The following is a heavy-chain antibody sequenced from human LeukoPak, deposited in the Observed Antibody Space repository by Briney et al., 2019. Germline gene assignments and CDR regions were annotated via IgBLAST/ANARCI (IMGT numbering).Heavy chain of an antibody. Sequence: SETLSLTCTVSGGSISSYYWGWIRQPPGKGLEWIGSIYYSGSTNYNPSLKSRVTISVDKSKNQFSLKLSSVTAADTAVYYCARKFSLLWFGELYYGMDVWGQGTTVTVSS. V-gene: IGHV4-59*12. J-gene: IGHJ6*02. D-gene: IGHD3-10*01. CDR1: GGSISSYY. CDR3: ARKFSLLWFGELYYGMDV. CDR2: IYYSGST.